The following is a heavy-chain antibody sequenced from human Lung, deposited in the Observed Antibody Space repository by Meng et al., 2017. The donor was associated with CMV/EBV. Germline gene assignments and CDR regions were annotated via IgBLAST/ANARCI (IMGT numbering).Heavy chain of an antibody. Sequence: LXCTVSGVSISNFYWGWIRQPPGGGLEWLGNVYSSGSTNYNPSLKSRVTMSVDTSRSQFSLNLTSVTAADTATYFCARGRGDDLWSGFYYYFDNLGQGXLVTVSS. V-gene: IGHV4-59*01. J-gene: IGHJ4*02. CDR1: GVSISNFY. CDR3: ARGRGDDLWSGFYYYFDN. D-gene: IGHD3-3*01. CDR2: VYSSGST.